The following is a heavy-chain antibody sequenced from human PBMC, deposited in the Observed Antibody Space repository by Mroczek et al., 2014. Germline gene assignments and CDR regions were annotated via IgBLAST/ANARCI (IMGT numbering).Heavy chain of an antibody. Sequence: RXSCVRPLESPSVTLACTGSARLQGKGAGSGWAVISYDGSEKYYADSVQGRFTISRDNSKNTLYLQMNSLRAEDTAVYYCAKAMCDSSGYYYGGGAFDIWGQGTVVTVSS. CDR1: ESPSVTLA. J-gene: IGHJ3*02. D-gene: IGHD3-22*01. CDR3: AKAMCDSSGYYYGGGAFDI. CDR2: ISYDGSEK. V-gene: IGHV3-30*18.